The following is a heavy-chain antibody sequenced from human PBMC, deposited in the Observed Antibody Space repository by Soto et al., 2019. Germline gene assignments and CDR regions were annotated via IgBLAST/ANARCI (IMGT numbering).Heavy chain of an antibody. CDR3: ARGGIVAVPAALSSYDDYTNYRFDS. J-gene: IGHJ4*02. D-gene: IGHD2-15*01. V-gene: IGHV1-69*01. CDR2: IIPMFAAT. Sequence: QVQLAQSGAEVRKPGSSVKVSCRASGGSFSDFAFSWVRQAPGQGIEWMGGIIPMFAATKYAQRFQGRVTITADASTRQFYLALSSLRSVDSAVYYCARGGIVAVPAALSSYDDYTNYRFDSWGQGTLVSVSS. CDR1: GGSFSDFA.